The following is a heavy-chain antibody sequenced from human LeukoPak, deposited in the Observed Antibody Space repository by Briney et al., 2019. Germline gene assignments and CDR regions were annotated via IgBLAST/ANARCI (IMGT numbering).Heavy chain of an antibody. V-gene: IGHV5-51*01. J-gene: IGHJ4*02. Sequence: GGSPKISFKGSGYSFSSYWVGWVRPMPGEGLEEMGTVYPGDCDTRYCPSFPGPVTISDDKSISTAYLQWSSLKASDTAMYYCARLNDGGKLVDYWGQGTLVTVSS. D-gene: IGHD2-15*01. CDR3: ARLNDGGKLVDY. CDR1: GYSFSSYW. CDR2: VYPGDCDT.